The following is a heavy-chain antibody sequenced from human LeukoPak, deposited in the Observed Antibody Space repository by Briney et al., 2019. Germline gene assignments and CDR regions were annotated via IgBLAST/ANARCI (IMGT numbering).Heavy chain of an antibody. CDR1: GGSISSYD. D-gene: IGHD6-13*01. V-gene: IGHV4-59*01. CDR3: AGGGPNSSSWYPSYYYYYGMDV. CDR2: IYYSGST. J-gene: IGHJ6*02. Sequence: SETLSLTCTVSGGSISSYDWSWIRQPPGKGLEWIGYIYYSGSTNYNPSLKSRVTISVDTSKNQFSLKLSSVTAADTAVYYCAGGGPNSSSWYPSYYYYYGMDVWGQGTTVTVSS.